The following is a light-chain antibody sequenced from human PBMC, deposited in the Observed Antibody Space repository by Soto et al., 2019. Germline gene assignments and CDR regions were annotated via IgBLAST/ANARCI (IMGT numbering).Light chain of an antibody. CDR2: GAS. Sequence: PGERATFSCRASQSVSSTYSAWYQQKPGQAPRLLIYGASSRATGIPDRFSGSGSGRDFTLTISRLEPEDLAVYYCQQYGSSPRTFGQGTKVEIK. CDR3: QQYGSSPRT. J-gene: IGKJ1*01. CDR1: QSVSSTY. V-gene: IGKV3-20*01.